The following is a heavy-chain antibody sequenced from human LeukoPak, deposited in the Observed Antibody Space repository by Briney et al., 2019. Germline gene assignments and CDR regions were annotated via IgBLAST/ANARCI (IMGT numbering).Heavy chain of an antibody. CDR1: GFTFSSYS. CDR3: ARASQSHRSGSYPAN. Sequence: PGGSLRLSCAASGFTFSSYSMNWVRQVPGKGLEWVSSISSSSSYIYYADSVKGRFTISRDNAKNSLYLQMNSLRAEDTAVYYCARASQSHRSGSYPANWGQGTLVTVSS. J-gene: IGHJ4*02. V-gene: IGHV3-21*01. D-gene: IGHD1-26*01. CDR2: ISSSSSYI.